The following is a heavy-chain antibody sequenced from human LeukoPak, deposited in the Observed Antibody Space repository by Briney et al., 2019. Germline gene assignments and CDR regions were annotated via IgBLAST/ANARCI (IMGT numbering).Heavy chain of an antibody. D-gene: IGHD2-15*01. Sequence: GASVKVSCKASGYTFTSYAISWVRQAPGQGLEWMGRIIPIFGTANYAQKFQGRVTITTDESTSTAYMELSSLRSEDTAVYYCARGGLVVAAIGAFDIWGQGTMVTVSS. V-gene: IGHV1-69*05. CDR3: ARGGLVVAAIGAFDI. J-gene: IGHJ3*02. CDR2: IIPIFGTA. CDR1: GYTFTSYA.